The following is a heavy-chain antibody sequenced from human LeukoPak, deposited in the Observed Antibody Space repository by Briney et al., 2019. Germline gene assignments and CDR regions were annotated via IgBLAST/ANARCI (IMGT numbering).Heavy chain of an antibody. CDR2: IYSGGST. Sequence: GGSLRLSCAASGITVSSNYMSWVRQAPGKGLEWVSVIYSGGSTYYADSVKGRFTISRDNSKNTLYLQMNSLRAEDTAVYYCAILFKVVPAAIHTWGQGTLVTVSS. CDR1: GITVSSNY. CDR3: AILFKVVPAAIHT. J-gene: IGHJ5*02. V-gene: IGHV3-53*01. D-gene: IGHD2-2*01.